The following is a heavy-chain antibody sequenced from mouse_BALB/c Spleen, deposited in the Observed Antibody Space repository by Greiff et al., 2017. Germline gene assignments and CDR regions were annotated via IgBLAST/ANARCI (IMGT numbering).Heavy chain of an antibody. CDR2: IYPGDGDT. V-gene: IGHV1-80*01. J-gene: IGHJ3*01. CDR3: AREIGNEAWFAY. D-gene: IGHD2-1*01. Sequence: QVQLQQSGAELVRPGSSVKISRKASGYAFSSYWMNWVKQRPGQGLEWIGQIYPGDGDTNYNGKFKGKATLTADKSSSTAYMQLSSLTSEDSAVYFCAREIGNEAWFAYWGQGTLVTVSA. CDR1: GYAFSSYW.